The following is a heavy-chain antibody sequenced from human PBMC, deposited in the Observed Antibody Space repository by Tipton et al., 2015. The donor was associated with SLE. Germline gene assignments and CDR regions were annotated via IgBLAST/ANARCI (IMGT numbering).Heavy chain of an antibody. D-gene: IGHD3-10*01. CDR2: MHYSGNT. V-gene: IGHV4-59*04. CDR1: GASINSHY. CDR3: AGSLLALSLDAFEV. J-gene: IGHJ3*01. Sequence: TLSLTCTVSGASINSHYCTWIRQPPGQGLEWIGFMHYSGNTYYNPSLKGRVAFSVDPSKNQFSLKLTSVTAADTAMYYCAGSLLALSLDAFEVWGQGAMVTVSA.